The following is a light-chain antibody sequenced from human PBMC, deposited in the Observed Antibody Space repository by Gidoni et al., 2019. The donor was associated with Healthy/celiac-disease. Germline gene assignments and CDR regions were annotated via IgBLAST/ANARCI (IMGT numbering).Light chain of an antibody. V-gene: IGLV2-14*01. Sequence: QSALTQPASVSGSSGQSLTISCTGTSSDVGGYNYVSWYQQHPGKAPKLMIYEVSNRPSGVSNRFSGSKSGNTASLTISGLQAEDEADYYCSSYTSSSTLVVFGGGTKLTVL. J-gene: IGLJ2*01. CDR2: EVS. CDR3: SSYTSSSTLVV. CDR1: SSDVGGYNY.